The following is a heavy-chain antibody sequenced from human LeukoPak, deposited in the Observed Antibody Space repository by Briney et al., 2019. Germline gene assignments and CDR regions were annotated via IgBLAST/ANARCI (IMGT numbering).Heavy chain of an antibody. Sequence: ASVKVSCKASGYTFTANYIHWVRQAPGQGLEWMGWINPNSGGTNYGQKFQARVTMTGDTSISTAYMELNSLRSDDTAVYYCARGACFGGYSRYYMDVWGKGTTVTVSS. J-gene: IGHJ6*03. V-gene: IGHV1-2*02. CDR2: INPNSGGT. CDR1: GYTFTANY. CDR3: ARGACFGGYSRYYMDV. D-gene: IGHD3-16*01.